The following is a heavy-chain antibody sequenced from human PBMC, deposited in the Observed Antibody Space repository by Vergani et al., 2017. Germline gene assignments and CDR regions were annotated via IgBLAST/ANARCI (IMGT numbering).Heavy chain of an antibody. D-gene: IGHD6-13*01. V-gene: IGHV3-64D*06. J-gene: IGHJ4*02. CDR2: ISTNGGTT. CDR3: ANIAAPVPRGRGTGN. CDR1: GFTFSSYA. Sequence: EVQLVESGGGLVQPGGSLRLSCSTFGFTFSSYAMYWVRQAPGKGLEFVSSISTNGGTTYYADSVKGRFTISRDYSESTLHLQMTSLRAEDTAVYYCANIAAPVPRGRGTGNWGQGTLVTVSS.